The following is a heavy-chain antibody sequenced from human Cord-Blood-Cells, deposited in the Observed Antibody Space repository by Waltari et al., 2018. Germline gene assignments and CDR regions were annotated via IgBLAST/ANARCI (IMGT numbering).Heavy chain of an antibody. J-gene: IGHJ4*02. V-gene: IGHV1-69*04. CDR1: GGTLSSYA. D-gene: IGHD3-10*01. CDR2: FIPILGIA. CDR3: ARAVVRGVIDY. Sequence: QVQLVQSGAEVKKPGSSVKVSCKASGGTLSSYAISWVRQAPGQGLEWMGGFIPILGIANDAQNFQGIVTITADESTSTAYMELSSLRSEDTAVYYCARAVVRGVIDYWGQGTLVTVSS.